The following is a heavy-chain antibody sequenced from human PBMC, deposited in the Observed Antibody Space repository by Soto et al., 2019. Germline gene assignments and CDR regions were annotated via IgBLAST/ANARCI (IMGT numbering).Heavy chain of an antibody. J-gene: IGHJ6*02. CDR1: GFTFSSYG. D-gene: IGHD5-18*01. CDR3: AKEWIQLWIYYYGMDV. V-gene: IGHV3-30*18. Sequence: HPGGSLRLSCAASGFTFSSYGMHWVRQAPGKGLEWVAVISYDGSNKYYADSVKGRFTISRDNSKNTLYLQMNSLRAEDTAVYYCAKEWIQLWIYYYGMDVWGQGTTVTVSS. CDR2: ISYDGSNK.